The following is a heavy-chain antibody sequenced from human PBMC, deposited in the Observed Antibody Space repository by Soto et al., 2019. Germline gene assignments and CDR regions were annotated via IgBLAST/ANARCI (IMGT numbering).Heavy chain of an antibody. D-gene: IGHD2-2*01. J-gene: IGHJ6*02. CDR1: GFTFSSYG. Sequence: GGSLRLSCAASGFTFSSYGMHWVRQAPGKGLERVAVIWYDGSNKYYADSVKGRFTISRDNSKNTLYLQMNSLRAEDTAVYYCARGRIDIVVVPAAMHVSYYYYGMDVWGQGTTVTVSS. CDR2: IWYDGSNK. V-gene: IGHV3-33*01. CDR3: ARGRIDIVVVPAAMHVSYYYYGMDV.